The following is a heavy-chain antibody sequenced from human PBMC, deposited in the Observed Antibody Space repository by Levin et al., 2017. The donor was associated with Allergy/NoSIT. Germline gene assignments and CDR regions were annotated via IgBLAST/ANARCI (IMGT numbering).Heavy chain of an antibody. CDR3: ASALGVTYGYPAFDY. V-gene: IGHV4-34*01. D-gene: IGHD5-18*01. CDR2: IDHSGST. Sequence: SETLSLTCAVYGGSFSGYYWSWIRQPPGKGLEWIGEIDHSGSTNYNPSLKSRVTISVDTSKIQFSLKVTSVTAADTAVYYCASALGVTYGYPAFDYWGQGTLVTVSS. J-gene: IGHJ4*02. CDR1: GGSFSGYY.